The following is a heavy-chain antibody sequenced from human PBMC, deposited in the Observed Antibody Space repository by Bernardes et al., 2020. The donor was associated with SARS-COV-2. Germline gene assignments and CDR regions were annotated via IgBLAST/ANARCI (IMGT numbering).Heavy chain of an antibody. CDR1: GLSLSTTGVG. Sequence: SGATLLKPTQTLTLTCTFSGLSLSTTGVGVGWIRQTPGEALEWLALIIWDDGKFYSPSLKSRLSVTKDTAQNQVVLSMTDMDPVDTVTYYCAHRYTGSHFDYWGQGTLVTVSS. V-gene: IGHV2-5*02. D-gene: IGHD1-26*01. CDR3: AHRYTGSHFDY. CDR2: IIWDDGK. J-gene: IGHJ4*02.